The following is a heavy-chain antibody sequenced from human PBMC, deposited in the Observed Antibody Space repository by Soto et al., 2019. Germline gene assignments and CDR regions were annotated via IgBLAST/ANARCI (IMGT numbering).Heavy chain of an antibody. V-gene: IGHV3-30*18. Sequence: GGSLRLSCAASGFTFSSYGIHWVRQAPGKGLEWVAVISYDGSKKNYLDSLKGRFTISRDNSKNTMYLEMNSLRAEDTAIYYCAKDTYYHDTSGYYVFDYWGQGTLVTVSS. CDR1: GFTFSSYG. J-gene: IGHJ4*02. D-gene: IGHD3-22*01. CDR2: ISYDGSKK. CDR3: AKDTYYHDTSGYYVFDY.